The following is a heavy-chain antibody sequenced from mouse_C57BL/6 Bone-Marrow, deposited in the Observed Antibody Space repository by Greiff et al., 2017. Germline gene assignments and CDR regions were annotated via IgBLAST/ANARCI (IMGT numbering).Heavy chain of an antibody. J-gene: IGHJ2*01. CDR3: AMAYDYDN. Sequence: QVQLQQSGAELMKPGASVKLSCKATGYTFTGYWIEWVKQRPGHGLEWIGEILPGSGSTNYNAKFKGKATFTADTSSNTAYMQLSSLTTEDSAIYYCAMAYDYDNWGQGTTLTVSS. D-gene: IGHD2-4*01. CDR1: GYTFTGYW. CDR2: ILPGSGST. V-gene: IGHV1-9*01.